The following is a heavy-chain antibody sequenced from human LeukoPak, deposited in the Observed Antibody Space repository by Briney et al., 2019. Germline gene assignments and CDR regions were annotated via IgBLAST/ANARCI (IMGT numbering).Heavy chain of an antibody. CDR1: GFTFSSYW. CDR2: IKQDGSEK. CDR3: AREDYGGNSGNFDY. V-gene: IGHV3-7*01. Sequence: GGSLRLSCAASGFTFSSYWMSWVRQAPGKGLEWVANIKQDGSEKYYVDSVKGRFTISRDNAKNSLYLQMNSLRAEDTAVYYGAREDYGGNSGNFDYWGQGTLVTVSS. J-gene: IGHJ4*02. D-gene: IGHD4-23*01.